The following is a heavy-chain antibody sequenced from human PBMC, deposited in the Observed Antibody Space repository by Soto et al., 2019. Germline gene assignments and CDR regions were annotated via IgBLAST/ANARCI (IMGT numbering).Heavy chain of an antibody. Sequence: KPSETLSLTCAVYGGSFSGYYWSWIRQPPGKGLEWIGEINHSGSTNYNPSLKSRVSISIDTSKNQFSLKLSSVTAADTALYYCARQRAKVVTQAYFDYWGQGDLV. CDR3: ARQRAKVVTQAYFDY. D-gene: IGHD2-21*02. CDR2: INHSGST. CDR1: GGSFSGYY. V-gene: IGHV4-34*01. J-gene: IGHJ4*02.